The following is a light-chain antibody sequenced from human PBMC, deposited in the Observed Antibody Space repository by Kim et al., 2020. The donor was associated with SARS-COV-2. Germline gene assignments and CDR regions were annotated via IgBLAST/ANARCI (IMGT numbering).Light chain of an antibody. CDR3: TSYAGSNNLDV. V-gene: IGLV2-8*01. CDR1: SRDIGAYKY. CDR2: EVN. Sequence: QSVTSSGTGTSRDIGAYKYVSWYQQHPGKAPKLMIYEVNRRPSGVPDRFSGSKSGNTASLTVSGLQAEDEADYYCTSYAGSNNLDVFGTGTKVTVL. J-gene: IGLJ1*01.